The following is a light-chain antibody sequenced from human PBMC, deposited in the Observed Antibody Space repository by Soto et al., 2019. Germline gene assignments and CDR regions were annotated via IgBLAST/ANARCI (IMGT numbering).Light chain of an antibody. J-gene: IGLJ2*01. Sequence: QSVLTQSPSATASLGASIKLTCTLSSGHSRYTIAWHQQQPEKGPRFLMRLSSDGSHIKGDGIPDRFSGSSSGAERYLTISSLQSEDEADYYCQTWGSGTVLFGGGIQLTVL. CDR1: SGHSRYT. CDR3: QTWGSGTVL. CDR2: LSSDGSH. V-gene: IGLV4-69*01.